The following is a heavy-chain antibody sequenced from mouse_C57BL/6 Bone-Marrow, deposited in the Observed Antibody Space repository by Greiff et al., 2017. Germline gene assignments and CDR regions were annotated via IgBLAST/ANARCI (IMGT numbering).Heavy chain of an antibody. CDR2: ISDGGSYT. CDR1: GFTFSSYA. Sequence: EVQGLESGGGLVKPGGSLKLSCAASGFTFSSYAMSWVRQTPEKRLEWVATISDGGSYTYYPDNVKGRFTISRDNAKNNLYLQMSHLKSEDNAMYYCSRAPPYSNYRFDVWGKGTTVTVSS. V-gene: IGHV5-4*01. D-gene: IGHD2-5*01. CDR3: SRAPPYSNYRFDV. J-gene: IGHJ1*03.